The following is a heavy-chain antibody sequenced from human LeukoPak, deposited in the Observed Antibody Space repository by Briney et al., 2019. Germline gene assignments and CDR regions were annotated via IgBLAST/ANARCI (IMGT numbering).Heavy chain of an antibody. V-gene: IGHV4-4*02. CDR2: IYYSGST. CDR3: ARLVDIVVVPAAHFDY. D-gene: IGHD2-2*01. Sequence: SGTLSLTCAVSGGSISSSHWWSWVRQPPGKGLEWIGSIYYSGSTYYNPSLKSRVTISVDTSKNQFSLKLSSVTAADTAVYYCARLVDIVVVPAAHFDYWGQGTLVTVSS. CDR1: GGSISSSHW. J-gene: IGHJ4*02.